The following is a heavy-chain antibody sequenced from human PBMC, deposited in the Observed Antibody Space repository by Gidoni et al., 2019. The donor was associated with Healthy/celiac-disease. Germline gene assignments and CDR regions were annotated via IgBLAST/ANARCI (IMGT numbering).Heavy chain of an antibody. D-gene: IGHD5-18*01. V-gene: IGHV1-69*01. J-gene: IGHJ4*02. Sequence: QVQLVQSGAEVEKPGSSVKVSCKAYGGTFSSYAISWLRQTPGQGLELMGGIIPIFGTANYAQKCQSRVTITADESTSTAYMDLSSLRSEDTAVYYCARDRVDTAMVTAPRSLDYWGQGTLVTVSS. CDR2: IIPIFGTA. CDR3: ARDRVDTAMVTAPRSLDY. CDR1: GGTFSSYA.